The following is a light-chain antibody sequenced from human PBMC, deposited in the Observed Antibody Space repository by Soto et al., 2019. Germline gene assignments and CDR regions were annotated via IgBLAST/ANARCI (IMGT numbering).Light chain of an antibody. CDR3: SSYSSIGPTYV. CDR2: DVS. CDR1: SSDVGGYGF. J-gene: IGLJ1*01. V-gene: IGLV2-14*03. Sequence: QSALIQPASVSGSPGQSITVSCTGTSSDVGGYGFVSWYQQHPGKAPTLVIYDVSNRPSGISNRFSGSKSGDTASLTISGLQAEDEADYYCSSYSSIGPTYVFGTGTKVTVL.